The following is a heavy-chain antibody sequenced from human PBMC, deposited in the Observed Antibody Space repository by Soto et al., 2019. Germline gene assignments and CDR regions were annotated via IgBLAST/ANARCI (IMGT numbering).Heavy chain of an antibody. J-gene: IGHJ6*02. D-gene: IGHD6-13*01. CDR1: GFTFSSYA. Sequence: EVQLLESGGGLVQPGGSLRLSCAASGFTFSSYAMSWVRQAPGKGLEWVSAISGSGGSTYYADSVKGRFTISRDNSKNKLYMKMNSLRAEDTAVYYCAKYSSSQDYYYYGMDVWGQGTTVTVSS. V-gene: IGHV3-23*01. CDR2: ISGSGGST. CDR3: AKYSSSQDYYYYGMDV.